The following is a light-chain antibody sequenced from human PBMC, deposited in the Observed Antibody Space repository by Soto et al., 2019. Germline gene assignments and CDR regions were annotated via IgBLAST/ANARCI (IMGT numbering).Light chain of an antibody. CDR1: SSNIGAGYD. J-gene: IGLJ3*02. CDR2: GNS. Sequence: QSVLTQPPSVSGAPGQRVTISCTGSSSNIGAGYDVHWYQQLPGTAPKLLIYGNSNRPSGVPDRFSGSKSGTSASLAITGLQAEDEADYYCSSFTIVSTLVFGGGTKVTVL. CDR3: SSFTIVSTLV. V-gene: IGLV1-40*01.